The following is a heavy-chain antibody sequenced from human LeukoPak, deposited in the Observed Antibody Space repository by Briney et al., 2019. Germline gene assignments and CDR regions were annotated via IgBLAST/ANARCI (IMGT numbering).Heavy chain of an antibody. CDR1: GFTFSTYS. CDR2: ISSSSSYI. CDR3: ARMIVATLYYFDY. Sequence: GGSLGLSCPASGFTFSTYSMNWVGKAQGKGLEWSPSISSSSSYIYYADSVKGRFTISRDNAKNSLYLQMNSLRAEDTAVYYCARMIVATLYYFDYWGQGTLVTVSS. V-gene: IGHV3-21*01. J-gene: IGHJ4*02. D-gene: IGHD5-12*01.